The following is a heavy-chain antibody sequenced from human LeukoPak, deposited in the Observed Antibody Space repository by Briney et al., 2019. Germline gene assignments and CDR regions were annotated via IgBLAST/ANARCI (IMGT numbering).Heavy chain of an antibody. Sequence: PGGSLRLSCAASGFTFSSYWMSWVRQAPGKGLEWVSAISGSGGSTYYADSVKGRFTISGDNSKNTLYLQMNSLRAEDTAVYYCAKAPDYDYVWGSYRSASYFDYWGQGTLVTVSS. CDR1: GFTFSSYW. J-gene: IGHJ4*02. CDR2: ISGSGGST. CDR3: AKAPDYDYVWGSYRSASYFDY. D-gene: IGHD3-16*02. V-gene: IGHV3-23*01.